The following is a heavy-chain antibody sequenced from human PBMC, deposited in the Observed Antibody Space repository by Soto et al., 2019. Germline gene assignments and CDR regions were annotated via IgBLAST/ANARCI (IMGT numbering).Heavy chain of an antibody. CDR1: GGSFSGYY. CDR3: ARGLPGGLLWFGELLNWFDP. V-gene: IGHV4-34*01. J-gene: IGHJ5*02. D-gene: IGHD3-10*01. CDR2: INHSGST. Sequence: QVQLQQWGAGLLKPSETLSLTCAVYGGSFSGYYWSWIRQPPGKGLEWIGEINHSGSTNYNPSLKSRVTISVDTSKNQFSLKLSSVTAADTAVYYCARGLPGGLLWFGELLNWFDPWGQGTLVTVSS.